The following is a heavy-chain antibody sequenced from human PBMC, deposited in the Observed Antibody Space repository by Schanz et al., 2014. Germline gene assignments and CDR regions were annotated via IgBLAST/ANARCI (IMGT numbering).Heavy chain of an antibody. CDR1: GFTFSSYA. D-gene: IGHD3-10*01. CDR2: ISGTGGDDT. J-gene: IGHJ3*02. Sequence: EVHLLDSGGGLVQPGGSLRLSCAASGFTFSSYAMSWVRQAPGKGLEWVSSISGTGGDDTYYADSVRGRFTISRDNSKNTLYLQMNSLRAEDTAVYYCAKGRFGELSAFDIWGQGTMVTVSS. CDR3: AKGRFGELSAFDI. V-gene: IGHV3-23*01.